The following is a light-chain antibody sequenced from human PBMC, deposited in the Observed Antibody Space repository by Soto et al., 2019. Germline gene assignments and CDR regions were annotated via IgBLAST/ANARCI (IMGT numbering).Light chain of an antibody. J-gene: IGKJ1*01. Sequence: DIQMTQSPSTLSASVGDRVTITCRASQSISGYLAWYQQKPGKAPKLLISKMSSLGIGVPSRFSGSGSGTEFTLTISSLQPDDFATYYCQQYYSYWTFGQGTKVDIK. CDR1: QSISGY. V-gene: IGKV1-5*03. CDR3: QQYYSYWT. CDR2: KMS.